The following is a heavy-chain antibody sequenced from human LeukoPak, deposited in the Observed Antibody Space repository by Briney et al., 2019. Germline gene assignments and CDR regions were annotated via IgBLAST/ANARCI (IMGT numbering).Heavy chain of an antibody. D-gene: IGHD2-15*01. CDR3: TRDLCSGGSCYHDYFDY. Sequence: GRSLRLSCTASGFTFGDYAMSWVRPAPGKGVEWVGFIRSKAYGGTTEYAASVKGRFTISRDDSKSIAYLQMNSLKTEDTAVYYCTRDLCSGGSCYHDYFDYWGQGTLVTVSS. CDR1: GFTFGDYA. CDR2: IRSKAYGGTT. J-gene: IGHJ4*02. V-gene: IGHV3-49*04.